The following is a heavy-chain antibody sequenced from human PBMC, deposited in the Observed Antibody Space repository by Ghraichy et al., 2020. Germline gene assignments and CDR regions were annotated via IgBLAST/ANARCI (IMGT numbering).Heavy chain of an antibody. D-gene: IGHD5-18*01. V-gene: IGHV4-59*08. CDR3: ARRGRGYSLYYYGLDV. CDR2: ISYTGNT. CDR1: GGSIRSHF. Sequence: LSLVCTVSGGSIRSHFWSWIRQPPGKGLEWIGYISYTGNTNYSPSLGGRATISLDTSKNQFSLSLTSVTAADTAVYYCARRGRGYSLYYYGLDVWGPGTSVTVSS. J-gene: IGHJ6*02.